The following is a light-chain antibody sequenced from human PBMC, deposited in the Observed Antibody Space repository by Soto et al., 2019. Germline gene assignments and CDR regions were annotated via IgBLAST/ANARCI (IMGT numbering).Light chain of an antibody. CDR1: QSVSSSY. Sequence: ENVLTQSPGTLSLSPGERATLSCRASQSVSSSYLTWYQQKPGQAPRLLIYGASSRATDIPDRFSGSGSGTDSTLTISRLEPEDGAVYYCQQYDSSPVTFGQGTKLEIK. V-gene: IGKV3-20*01. CDR2: GAS. J-gene: IGKJ2*01. CDR3: QQYDSSPVT.